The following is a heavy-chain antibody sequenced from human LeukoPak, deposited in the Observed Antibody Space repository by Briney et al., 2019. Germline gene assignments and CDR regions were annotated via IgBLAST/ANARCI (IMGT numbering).Heavy chain of an antibody. J-gene: IGHJ4*02. CDR1: GFSVSTTGVG. Sequence: SGPTLVKPTQTLTLTCTFSGFSVSTTGVGVGWIRQPPGKALEWLALIYWDDDKRYSPSLKSRRAITKDTSKYQVVLTLTNMDPVDTATYYCAHGKSYNDILTGYYRTPYYFDYWGQGTLVTVSS. CDR3: AHGKSYNDILTGYYRTPYYFDY. CDR2: IYWDDDK. V-gene: IGHV2-5*02. D-gene: IGHD3-9*01.